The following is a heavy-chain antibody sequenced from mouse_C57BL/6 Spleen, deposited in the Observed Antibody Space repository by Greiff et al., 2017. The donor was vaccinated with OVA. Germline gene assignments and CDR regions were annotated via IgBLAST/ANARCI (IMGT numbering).Heavy chain of an antibody. CDR3: AREPDYYAMDY. Sequence: VKLVESGAELVKPGASVKISCKASGYAFSSYWMNWVKQRPGKGLEWIGQIYPGDGDTNYNGKFKGKATLTADKSSSTAYMQLSSLTSEDSAVYFCAREPDYYAMDYWGQGTSVTVSS. CDR2: IYPGDGDT. V-gene: IGHV1-80*01. CDR1: GYAFSSYW. J-gene: IGHJ4*01.